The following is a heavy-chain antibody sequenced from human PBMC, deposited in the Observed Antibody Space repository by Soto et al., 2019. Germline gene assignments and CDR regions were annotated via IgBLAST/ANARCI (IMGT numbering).Heavy chain of an antibody. CDR3: ARQDQWLTD. CDR1: GRPISSYY. CDR2: VSYSGGT. V-gene: IGHV4-59*01. Sequence: SETLSLTCTISGRPISSYYWSWIRQPPGKGLEWIGYVSYSGGTNYNPSLKSRVTMSVDTSKNQFSLKLSSVTAAETAVYYCARQDQWLTDWGQGTLVTVSS. D-gene: IGHD6-19*01. J-gene: IGHJ4*02.